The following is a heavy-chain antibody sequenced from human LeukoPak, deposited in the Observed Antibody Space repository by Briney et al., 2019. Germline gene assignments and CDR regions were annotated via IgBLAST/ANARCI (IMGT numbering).Heavy chain of an antibody. D-gene: IGHD2/OR15-2a*01. J-gene: IGHJ5*02. CDR1: GGSVSSGSYY. Sequence: SQTLSLTCTVSGGSVSSGSYYWNWLRQPAGKGLEWIGRIYTSGSINYNPPLESRVTILVDKSKNQFSLKLSSVTAADTAVYYCAREVLESLDSWGQGTLVTVSS. V-gene: IGHV4-61*02. CDR3: AREVLESLDS. CDR2: IYTSGSI.